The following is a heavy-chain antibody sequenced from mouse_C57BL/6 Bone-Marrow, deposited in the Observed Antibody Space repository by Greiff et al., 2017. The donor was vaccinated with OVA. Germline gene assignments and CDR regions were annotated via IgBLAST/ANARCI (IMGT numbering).Heavy chain of an antibody. D-gene: IGHD1-1*01. V-gene: IGHV1-18*01. CDR3: ASYYYCSSYAWFAD. CDR2: LNTNNGGT. J-gene: IGHJ3*01. CDR1: GYTFTDYH. Sequence: EVKLQQSGPELVKPGASVKIPCKASGYTFTDYHMAWVKQSHGKSLEWIGALNTNNGGTIYNQKIKGKATLTVDKSSSTAYMELRSLTSEDTAVYYCASYYYCSSYAWFADWGQGTLVTVSA.